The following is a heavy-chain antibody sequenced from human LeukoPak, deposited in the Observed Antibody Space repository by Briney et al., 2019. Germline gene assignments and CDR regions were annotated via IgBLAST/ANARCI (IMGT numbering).Heavy chain of an antibody. D-gene: IGHD6-13*01. CDR3: ARGEYSSSLPDY. CDR1: GFTFSSYA. V-gene: IGHV3-30-3*01. CDR2: ISYDGSNK. J-gene: IGHJ4*02. Sequence: GRSLRPSCAASGFTFSSYAMHWVRQAPGKGLEWVAVISYDGSNKYYADSVKGRFTISRDNSKNTLYLQMNSLRAEDTAVYYCARGEYSSSLPDYWGQGTLVTVSS.